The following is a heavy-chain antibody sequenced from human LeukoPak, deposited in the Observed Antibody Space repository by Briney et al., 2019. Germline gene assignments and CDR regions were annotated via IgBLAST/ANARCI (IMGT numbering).Heavy chain of an antibody. V-gene: IGHV3-23*01. J-gene: IGHJ5*02. CDR1: GFTFSSYA. CDR2: ISGSGGST. CDR3: AKDLIGLRFYNWFDP. Sequence: GGSLRLSCAASGFTFSSYAMSWARQAPGKGLEWVSAISGSGGSTYYADSVKGRFTISRDNSKNTLYLQMNSLRAEDTAVYYCAKDLIGLRFYNWFDPWGQGTLVTVSS. D-gene: IGHD5-12*01.